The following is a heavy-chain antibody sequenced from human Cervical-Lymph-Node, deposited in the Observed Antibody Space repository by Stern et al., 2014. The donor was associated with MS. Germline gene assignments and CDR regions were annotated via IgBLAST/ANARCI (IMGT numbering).Heavy chain of an antibody. Sequence: VQLVQSGGGLVKPGGSLRLSCAASGFTFTNAWVSWVRQAPGKGLEWVGRIKSENGGGTIADASHGIGRFTKERDDSKNSLEVQMIRLKSEDTAVYYCTTNILWGQGTLVTVSS. J-gene: IGHJ4*02. CDR3: TTNIL. D-gene: IGHD2-15*01. CDR1: GFTFTNAW. V-gene: IGHV3-15*01. CDR2: IKSENGGGTI.